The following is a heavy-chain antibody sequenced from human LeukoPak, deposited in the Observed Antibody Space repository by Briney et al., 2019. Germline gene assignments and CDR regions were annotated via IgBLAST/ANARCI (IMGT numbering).Heavy chain of an antibody. CDR2: INTNTGNP. V-gene: IGHV7-4-1*02. CDR3: ARRAGLYGSGWYGNWFDP. D-gene: IGHD6-19*01. Sequence: GASVKVSFKASGYTFTSYAMNWVREAPGQGLEWMGWINTNTGNPTYAQGFTGRFVFSLDTSVSTAYLQISSLKAEDTAVYYCARRAGLYGSGWYGNWFDPWGQGTLVTVSS. CDR1: GYTFTSYA. J-gene: IGHJ5*02.